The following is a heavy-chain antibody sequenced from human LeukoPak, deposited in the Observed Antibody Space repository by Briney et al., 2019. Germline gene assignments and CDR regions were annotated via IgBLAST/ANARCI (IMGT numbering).Heavy chain of an antibody. CDR1: GGSFSGYY. V-gene: IGHV4-34*01. J-gene: IGHJ4*02. CDR3: ARRSYCDY. Sequence: PSETPSLTCAVYGGSFSGYYWSWIRQPPGKGLEWIGEINHSGSTNYNPSLKSRVTISVDTSKNQFSLKLSSVTAADTAVYYCARRSYCDYWGQGTLVTVSS. CDR2: INHSGST. D-gene: IGHD1-26*01.